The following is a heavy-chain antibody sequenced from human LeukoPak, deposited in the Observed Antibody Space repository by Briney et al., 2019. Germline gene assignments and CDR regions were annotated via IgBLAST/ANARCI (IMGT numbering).Heavy chain of an antibody. V-gene: IGHV3-23*01. D-gene: IGHD3-3*01. CDR3: AKDRGVVITPDY. Sequence: PGGSLRLSCAASGFTFSSYAVSWVRQAPGKGLEWVSAISGSGGSTYYADSVKGRFTISRANSKNTLYLQMNSLRAEDTAVYYCAKDRGVVITPDYWGQGTLVTVSS. J-gene: IGHJ4*02. CDR1: GFTFSSYA. CDR2: ISGSGGST.